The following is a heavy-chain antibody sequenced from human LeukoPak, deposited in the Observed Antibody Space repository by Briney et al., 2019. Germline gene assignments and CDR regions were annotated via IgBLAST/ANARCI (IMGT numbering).Heavy chain of an antibody. CDR3: ARSPTGYPDY. Sequence: PSETLSLTCAVYGGSFSGYYWSWIRQPPGKGLEWIGEINHSGSTNYNPSLKSRVTISVDTSKNQFSLKLSSVTAADTAVYYCARSPTGYPDYWAREPWSPSPQ. D-gene: IGHD3-9*01. J-gene: IGHJ4*02. CDR2: INHSGST. CDR1: GGSFSGYY. V-gene: IGHV4-34*01.